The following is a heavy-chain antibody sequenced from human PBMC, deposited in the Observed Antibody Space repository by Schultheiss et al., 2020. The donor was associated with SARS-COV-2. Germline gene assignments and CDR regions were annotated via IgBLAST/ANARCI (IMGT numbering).Heavy chain of an antibody. V-gene: IGHV1-18*01. Sequence: ASVKVSCKASGYTFTSYGISWVRQAPGQGLEWMGWMNPNSGNTNYAQKLQGRVTMTTDTSTSTVYMELSSLRSEDTAVYYCARDRKDYDSSGYYLFEYYYGMGVWGQVTTVTVSS. CDR3: ARDRKDYDSSGYYLFEYYYGMGV. D-gene: IGHD3-22*01. CDR1: GYTFTSYG. CDR2: MNPNSGNT. J-gene: IGHJ6*02.